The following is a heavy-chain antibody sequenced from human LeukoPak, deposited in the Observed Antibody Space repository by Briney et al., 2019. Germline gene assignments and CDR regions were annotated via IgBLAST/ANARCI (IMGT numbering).Heavy chain of an antibody. CDR2: IYTSGST. D-gene: IGHD3-22*01. J-gene: IGHJ5*02. CDR1: GGSISSYY. Sequence: SETLSLTCTVSGGSISSYYWSWLRQPAGKGLEWIGRIYTSGSTNYNPSLKSRVTMSVDTSKNQFSLTLSSVTAADTAVYYCARGQDSSGYYYGNWFDPWGQGTLVTVSS. CDR3: ARGQDSSGYYYGNWFDP. V-gene: IGHV4-4*07.